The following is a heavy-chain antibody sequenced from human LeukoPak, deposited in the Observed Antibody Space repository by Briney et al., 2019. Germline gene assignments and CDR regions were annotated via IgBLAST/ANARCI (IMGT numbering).Heavy chain of an antibody. D-gene: IGHD3-10*01. J-gene: IGHJ4*02. CDR1: GFTFSTYV. Sequence: GGSLRLSCPASGFTFSTYVMTWVRQAPGKGLDGVSDISASGGSTYYADSVKGRFTISRDNSKNTLYLQMNSLRVEDTAVYYCAKEGIWFGQFAFDSWGQGAVVTVSS. CDR2: ISASGGST. V-gene: IGHV3-23*01. CDR3: AKEGIWFGQFAFDS.